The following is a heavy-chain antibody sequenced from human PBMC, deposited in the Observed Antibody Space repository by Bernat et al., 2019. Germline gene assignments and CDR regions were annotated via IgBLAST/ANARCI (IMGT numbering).Heavy chain of an antibody. D-gene: IGHD6-6*01. CDR3: AKDAREYSSSSGFDY. CDR1: GFTFSSYG. CDR2: ISYDGSNK. V-gene: IGHV3-30*18. J-gene: IGHJ4*02. Sequence: QVQLVESGGGVVQPGRSLRLSCAASGFTFSSYGMHWVRQAPGKGLEWVAVISYDGSNKYYADSVKGRFTISRDNSKNTLYLQMNSLGAEDTAVYYCAKDAREYSSSSGFDYWGQGTLVTVSS.